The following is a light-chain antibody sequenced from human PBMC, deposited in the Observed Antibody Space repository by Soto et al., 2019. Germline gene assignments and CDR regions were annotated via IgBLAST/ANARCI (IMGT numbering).Light chain of an antibody. CDR3: QQLNSDPIT. J-gene: IGKJ5*01. Sequence: IQLTQSPSSLSASVGDRVTISCRASQGISSYLAWYQQKPGKAPKLLIYAASTLQGRVPSSFSGSGSGTDFTLTINSLQPEDLATYYCQQLNSDPITFGQGTRLEIK. CDR2: AAS. V-gene: IGKV1-9*01. CDR1: QGISSY.